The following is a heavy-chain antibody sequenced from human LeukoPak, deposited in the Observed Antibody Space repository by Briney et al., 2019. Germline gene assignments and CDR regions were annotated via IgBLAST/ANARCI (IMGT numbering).Heavy chain of an antibody. CDR3: ARRGIAVAGTWTFDY. CDR1: GYSFTSYW. Sequence: GESLKISCKGSGYSFTSYWIGWVRQMPGKGLEWMGIIYPGDSDTRYSPSFQGQVTISADKSISTAYLQWSSLKASDTAMYYCARRGIAVAGTWTFDYWGQGTLVTVS. V-gene: IGHV5-51*01. D-gene: IGHD6-19*01. CDR2: IYPGDSDT. J-gene: IGHJ4*02.